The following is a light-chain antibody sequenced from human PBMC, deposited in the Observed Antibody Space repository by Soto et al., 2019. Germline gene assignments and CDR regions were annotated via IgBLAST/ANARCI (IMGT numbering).Light chain of an antibody. CDR1: SNDVGGYNY. CDR3: SSFAVRNSFV. J-gene: IGLJ1*01. Sequence: QSVLTQPPSASGSPGQSVTISCTGTSNDVGGYNYVSWYQQHPGKAPKLMIYEVSKRPSGVPDRFSGSKSGNTASLTVSGLQAEDEADYYCSSFAVRNSFVFGTGTKVTVL. CDR2: EVS. V-gene: IGLV2-8*01.